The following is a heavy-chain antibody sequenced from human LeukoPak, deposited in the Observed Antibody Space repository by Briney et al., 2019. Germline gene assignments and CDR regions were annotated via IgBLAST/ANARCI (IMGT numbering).Heavy chain of an antibody. CDR3: SRVADTTMVVFFDY. V-gene: IGHV3-49*04. Sequence: GGSLRLSCTASGFTFGDYAMSWVRQAPGKGLEWVGFIRSRAYGGTTDYAASVEGRFTISRDDSNGIAYLQMSSLKTEDTAVYYCSRVADTTMVVFFDYWGQGTLVTVSS. D-gene: IGHD5-18*01. CDR2: IRSRAYGGTT. CDR1: GFTFGDYA. J-gene: IGHJ4*02.